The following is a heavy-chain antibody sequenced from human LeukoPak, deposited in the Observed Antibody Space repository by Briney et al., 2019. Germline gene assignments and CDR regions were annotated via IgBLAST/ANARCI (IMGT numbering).Heavy chain of an antibody. Sequence: GGSLRLSCAASGFAFSYAWMTWVRQAPGKGLEWVSAISGSGGSTYYADSVKGRFTISRDNSKNTLYLQMNSLRAEDTAVYYCAKDYYDSSGYWFDYWGQGTLVTVSS. J-gene: IGHJ4*02. CDR2: ISGSGGST. V-gene: IGHV3-23*01. CDR1: GFAFSYAW. D-gene: IGHD3-22*01. CDR3: AKDYYDSSGYWFDY.